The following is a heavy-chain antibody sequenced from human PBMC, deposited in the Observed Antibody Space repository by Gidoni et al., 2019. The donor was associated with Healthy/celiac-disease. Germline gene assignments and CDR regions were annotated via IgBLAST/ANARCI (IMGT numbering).Heavy chain of an antibody. V-gene: IGHV3-48*02. J-gene: IGHJ4*02. Sequence: GGSLRLSCAASGFTFSSYSMNWVRQAPGKGLEWVSYISSSSSTIYYADSVKGRFTISRDNAKNSLYLQMNSLRDEDTAVYYCARVMEGYCSSTSCYSYWGQGTLVTVSS. CDR1: GFTFSSYS. D-gene: IGHD2-2*01. CDR3: ARVMEGYCSSTSCYSY. CDR2: ISSSSSTI.